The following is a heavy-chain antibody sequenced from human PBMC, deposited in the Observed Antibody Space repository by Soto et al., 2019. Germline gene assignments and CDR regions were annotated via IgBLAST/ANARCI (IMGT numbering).Heavy chain of an antibody. CDR3: ARDCKLNSNYYYYYMDV. D-gene: IGHD4-4*01. CDR1: GYTFTSYG. CDR2: ISAYNGNT. V-gene: IGHV1-18*01. J-gene: IGHJ6*03. Sequence: ASVKVSCKASGYTFTSYGISWVRQAPGQGLEWMGWISAYNGNTNYAQKLQGRVTMTTDTSTSTAYMELRSLRSDDTAVYYCARDCKLNSNYYYYYMDVWGKGTTVTVSS.